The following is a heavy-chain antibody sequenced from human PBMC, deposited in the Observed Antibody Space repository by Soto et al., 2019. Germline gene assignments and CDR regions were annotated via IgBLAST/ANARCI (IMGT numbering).Heavy chain of an antibody. J-gene: IGHJ6*02. D-gene: IGHD3-10*01. V-gene: IGHV1-69*01. CDR3: ARDRFPYGSGTYYYSGMDV. CDR1: GGTFSSYA. Sequence: QVQLVQSGAEVKKPGSSVKVSCKASGGTFSSYAISWVRQAPGQGLEWMGGIIPIFGTANYAQKFQGRVTITADESTSTAYMELSSLRSEDTAVYYCARDRFPYGSGTYYYSGMDVWGQGTTVTVSS. CDR2: IIPIFGTA.